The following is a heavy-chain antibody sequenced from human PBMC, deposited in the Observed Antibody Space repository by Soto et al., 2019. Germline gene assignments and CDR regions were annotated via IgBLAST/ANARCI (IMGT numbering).Heavy chain of an antibody. V-gene: IGHV1-69*13. J-gene: IGHJ4*02. D-gene: IGHD1-26*01. CDR1: GGTFSSYA. CDR2: IIPIFGTA. CDR3: ARDLVGADRRFDY. Sequence: GASVKVSCKASGGTFSSYAISWVRQAPGQGLEWMGGIIPIFGTANYAQKFQGRVTITADESTSTAYMELSSLRSEDTAVYYCARDLVGADRRFDYWGQGTLVTVSS.